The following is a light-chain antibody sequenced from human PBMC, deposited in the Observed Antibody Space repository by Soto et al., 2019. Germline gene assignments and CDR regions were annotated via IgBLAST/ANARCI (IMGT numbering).Light chain of an antibody. J-gene: IGKJ2*01. V-gene: IGKV3-20*01. CDR1: QSVSSSY. Sequence: EIVLTQSPGTLSLSPGERATLSCRASQSVSSSYLGWYQQKPGQAPRLLIYGASSRATGIPDRFSGSGSGTDFTLTISRLEPEDFAVYYCQQYGSSLPDTFGQGTKLEIK. CDR3: QQYGSSLPDT. CDR2: GAS.